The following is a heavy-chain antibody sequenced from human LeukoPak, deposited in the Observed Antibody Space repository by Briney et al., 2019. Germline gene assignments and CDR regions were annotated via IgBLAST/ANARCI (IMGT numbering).Heavy chain of an antibody. Sequence: GGSLRLSCAASGFTVSSNYMSWVRQAPGKGLEWVSVIYSGGSTYYADSVKGRFTNSRDNSKNTLYLQMNSLRAEDTAVYYCARTYDSSGYYYYGYWGQGTLVTVSS. CDR1: GFTVSSNY. V-gene: IGHV3-53*01. J-gene: IGHJ4*02. CDR2: IYSGGST. D-gene: IGHD3-22*01. CDR3: ARTYDSSGYYYYGY.